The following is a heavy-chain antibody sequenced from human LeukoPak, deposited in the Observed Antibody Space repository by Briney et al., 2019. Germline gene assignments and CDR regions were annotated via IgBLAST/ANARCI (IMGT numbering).Heavy chain of an antibody. D-gene: IGHD1-26*01. CDR3: ATRGSYYRFEY. V-gene: IGHV3-33*01. CDR1: GFTFSSYA. J-gene: IGHJ4*02. Sequence: PGGSLRLSCAASGFTFSSYAMHWVRQAPSKGQEWVTIIWYDGSNKSYADSVNSRFTISRDNSKNTLYLQMNSLTVEDTAVYYCATRGSYYRFEYWGQGTLVTVSS. CDR2: IWYDGSNK.